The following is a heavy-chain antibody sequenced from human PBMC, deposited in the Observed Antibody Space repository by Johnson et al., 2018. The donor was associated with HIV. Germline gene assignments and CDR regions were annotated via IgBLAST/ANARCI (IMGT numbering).Heavy chain of an antibody. D-gene: IGHD1-14*01. J-gene: IGHJ3*02. CDR2: ISWTRGSM. CDR3: ARKENGPSPGACDI. V-gene: IGHV3-9*01. Sequence: VPLVESGGGLVQPGRSLRLSCAASGFSFAAYGLHWVRQAPEKGLAWVSGISWTRGSMGSADSVQGRFTISRDTSKNTLYLQMNSLRAEDTALYYCARKENGPSPGACDIWGQGIMVTVSS. CDR1: GFSFAAYG.